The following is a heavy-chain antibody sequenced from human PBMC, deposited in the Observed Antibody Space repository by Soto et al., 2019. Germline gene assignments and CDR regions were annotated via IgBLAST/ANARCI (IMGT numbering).Heavy chain of an antibody. V-gene: IGHV3-30*03. CDR1: GVTLSNFG. D-gene: IGHD2-21*01. Sequence: QVQLVESGGGVVQPGRSLRLSCAASGVTLSNFGMHWVRQAPGKGLEWVAVISRDGTTMFYADSVKGRFTISRDSSRNTLYLQMNSLRAEDKAVYHCVGEVASGYWVRGTLVTVSS. CDR2: ISRDGTTM. CDR3: VGEVASGY. J-gene: IGHJ4*02.